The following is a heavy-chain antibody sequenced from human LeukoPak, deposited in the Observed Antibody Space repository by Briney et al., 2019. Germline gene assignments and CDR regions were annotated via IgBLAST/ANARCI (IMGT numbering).Heavy chain of an antibody. Sequence: ATVKLPCRASSYLFPRYGIRWVRQDPAQGPEWMGWISAYNGHTNYAQKLQGRVTMTTDTSTSTAYMELRSLRSDDTAVYYCARDAQTPYYYDSSGYYRTYYFDYWGQGTLVTVSS. CDR1: SYLFPRYG. CDR2: ISAYNGHT. J-gene: IGHJ4*02. D-gene: IGHD3-22*01. CDR3: ARDAQTPYYYDSSGYYRTYYFDY. V-gene: IGHV1-18*01.